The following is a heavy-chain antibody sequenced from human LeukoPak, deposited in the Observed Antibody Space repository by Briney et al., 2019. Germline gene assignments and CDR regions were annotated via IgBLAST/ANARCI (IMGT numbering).Heavy chain of an antibody. CDR1: GYSISSGYY. Sequence: SETLSLTCAVSGYSISSGYYWGWIRQPPGKGLEWIGRIYTTGTTHYNPSLKGRVTMSIDTSTNQFSLNLRSMTAADTAVYYCGRQGYTASHYFLDFWSQGTLVAVS. D-gene: IGHD2-2*02. J-gene: IGHJ4*02. CDR2: IYTTGTT. CDR3: GRQGYTASHYFLDF. V-gene: IGHV4-38-2*01.